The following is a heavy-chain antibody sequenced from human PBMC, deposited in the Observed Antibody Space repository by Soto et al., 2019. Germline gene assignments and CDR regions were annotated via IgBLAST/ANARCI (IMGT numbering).Heavy chain of an antibody. CDR1: GYTFTSYG. V-gene: IGHV1-18*01. D-gene: IGHD2-2*03. CDR2: ISAYNGNT. Sequence: QVQLVQSGAEVKKPGASVKVSCKASGYTFTSYGISWVRQAPGQGLERMGWISAYNGNTNYAQKLQGRVTMTTDTSTSTAYMELRSLRSDDTAVYYCARVDIVVVPAAIGGWFDPWGQGTLVTVSS. J-gene: IGHJ5*02. CDR3: ARVDIVVVPAAIGGWFDP.